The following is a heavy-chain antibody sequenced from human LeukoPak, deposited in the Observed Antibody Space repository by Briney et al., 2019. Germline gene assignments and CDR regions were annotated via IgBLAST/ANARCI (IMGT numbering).Heavy chain of an antibody. J-gene: IGHJ4*02. CDR1: GGSISSYY. V-gene: IGHV4-59*01. Sequence: PSETLSLTCTVSGGSISSYYWSWIQQPPGKGLEWIGYIYYSGSTNYNPSLKSRVTISVDTSKNQFSLKLSSVTAADTAVYYCARGDGNFDYWGQGTLVTVSS. CDR2: IYYSGST. CDR3: ARGDGNFDY.